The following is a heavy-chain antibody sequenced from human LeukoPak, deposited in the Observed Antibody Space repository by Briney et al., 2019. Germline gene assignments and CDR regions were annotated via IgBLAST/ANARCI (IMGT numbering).Heavy chain of an antibody. CDR3: SRYGDGWSWDF. V-gene: IGHV3-53*01. CDR1: GFTVTSTY. J-gene: IGHJ4*02. D-gene: IGHD2-21*02. CDR2: IYSGGAT. Sequence: GGSLRLSGGASGFTVTSTYMSWVRQAPGKGLEWVSVIYSGGATYYADSVKGRFTISRDNAKNSLYLQMNSLRAEDTAVYYCSRYGDGWSWDFWGQGTLVTVSS.